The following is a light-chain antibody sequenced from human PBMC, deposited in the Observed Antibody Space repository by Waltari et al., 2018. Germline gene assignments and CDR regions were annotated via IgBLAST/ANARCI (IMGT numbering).Light chain of an antibody. CDR2: KSS. CDR1: QYISSC. J-gene: IGKJ5*01. CDR3: QQYNTYPLT. Sequence: DIQMTQSPSTLSASVGDRVTITCRASQYISSCLAWYQQKPGKAPKLLVYKSSILESGVPSRFSGSESGTEFTLTISSLQPDDFATYYCQQYNTYPLTFGQGTRLEI. V-gene: IGKV1-5*03.